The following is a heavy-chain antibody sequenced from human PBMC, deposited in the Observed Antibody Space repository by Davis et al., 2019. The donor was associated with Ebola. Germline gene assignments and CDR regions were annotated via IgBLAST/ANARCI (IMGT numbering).Heavy chain of an antibody. Sequence: SETLSLTCNVSGGSITSDTNYWGWIRQPPGKGLEWIGSIYSSGSTNYNPSLKSRVTISVDKSKNQFSLKLSSVTAADTAVYYCARVRDWSDAFDIWGQGTMVTVSS. CDR3: ARVRDWSDAFDI. J-gene: IGHJ3*02. CDR2: IYSSGST. CDR1: GGSITSDTNY. V-gene: IGHV4-39*07. D-gene: IGHD3-10*01.